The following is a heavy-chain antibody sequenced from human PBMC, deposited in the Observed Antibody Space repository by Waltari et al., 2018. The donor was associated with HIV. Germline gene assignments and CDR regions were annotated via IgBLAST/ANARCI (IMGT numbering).Heavy chain of an antibody. Sequence: QVQLVESGGGVVQPGRSLSLSCSASGFTFRSYAMHWVRQAPGKGLEWVSFISFDGSYKQYADSVKGRFTISRDTSKNTLYLQMNSLRAEDTAVYYCARVGYSSSWAYFDYWGQGTLVTVSS. V-gene: IGHV3-30*01. CDR2: ISFDGSYK. D-gene: IGHD6-13*01. J-gene: IGHJ4*02. CDR1: GFTFRSYA. CDR3: ARVGYSSSWAYFDY.